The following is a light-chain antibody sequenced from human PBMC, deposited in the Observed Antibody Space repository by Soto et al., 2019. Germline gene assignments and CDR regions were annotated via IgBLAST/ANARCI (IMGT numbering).Light chain of an antibody. CDR1: QSITGW. Sequence: DIQMTQSPSTLSASVGDRVTITFRASQSITGWLAWYQQKPGKAPKLLIYDASSLESGVPSRFSGSGSGTEFTLTISSLQPDDFATYYCQQYNSYCTFGQGTKVDIK. CDR3: QQYNSYCT. V-gene: IGKV1-5*01. CDR2: DAS. J-gene: IGKJ1*01.